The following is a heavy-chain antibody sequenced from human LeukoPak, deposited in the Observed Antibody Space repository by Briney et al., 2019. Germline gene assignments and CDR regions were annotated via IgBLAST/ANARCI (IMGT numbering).Heavy chain of an antibody. D-gene: IGHD2-2*02. J-gene: IGHJ4*02. CDR1: GFTFSSYA. V-gene: IGHV3-23*01. CDR3: AKDLSCSSTSCYTGDY. CDR2: ISGSGGST. Sequence: GGSLRLSCAASGFTFSSYAMSWVRQAPGKGLEWVSAISGSGGSTYYADSVKGRFTISRDNSKNTLYLQMNSLRAEDTAVYYCAKDLSCSSTSCYTGDYWGQGTLVTVSS.